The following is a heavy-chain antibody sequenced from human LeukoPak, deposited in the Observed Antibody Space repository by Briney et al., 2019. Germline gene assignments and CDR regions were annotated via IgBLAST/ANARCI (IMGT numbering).Heavy chain of an antibody. CDR1: GGSISSSIYY. J-gene: IGHJ3*02. D-gene: IGHD3-3*01. V-gene: IGHV4-39*07. Sequence: PSETLSLTCTVSGGSISSSIYYWGWIRQPPGKGLEWIGSIYYSGSTYYNPSLKSRVTISVDTSKNQFSLKLNSATAADTAVYYCARDREWLSYGAFDIWGQGTMVTVSS. CDR3: ARDREWLSYGAFDI. CDR2: IYYSGST.